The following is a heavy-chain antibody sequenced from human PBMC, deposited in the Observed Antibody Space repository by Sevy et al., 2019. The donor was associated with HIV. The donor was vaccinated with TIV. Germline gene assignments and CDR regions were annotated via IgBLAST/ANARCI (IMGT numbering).Heavy chain of an antibody. V-gene: IGHV4-59*12. J-gene: IGHJ4*02. D-gene: IGHD4-17*01. Sequence: SETLSLTCTVSGGSISSYYWSWIRQPPGKGLEWIGYIYYSGSTNYNPSLKSRVTISVDTSKNQFSLKLSSVTAADTAVYYCARRQDYAGFYYFDYWGQGTLVTVSS. CDR1: GGSISSYY. CDR2: IYYSGST. CDR3: ARRQDYAGFYYFDY.